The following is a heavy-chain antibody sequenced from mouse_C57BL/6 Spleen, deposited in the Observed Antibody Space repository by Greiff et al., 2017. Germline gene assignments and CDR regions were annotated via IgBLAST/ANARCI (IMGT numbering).Heavy chain of an antibody. CDR2: INPSSGYP. CDR1: GYTFTSYT. Sequence: QVQLQQSGAELARPGASVKMSCKASGYTFTSYTMPWVKQRPGQGLEWIGYINPSSGYPKYNQKFKDKATLTADKSSSTAYMQLSSLTSEDSAVYYGAREVMVTTAYYYAMDYWGQGTSVTVSS. J-gene: IGHJ4*01. V-gene: IGHV1-4*01. CDR3: AREVMVTTAYYYAMDY. D-gene: IGHD2-1*01.